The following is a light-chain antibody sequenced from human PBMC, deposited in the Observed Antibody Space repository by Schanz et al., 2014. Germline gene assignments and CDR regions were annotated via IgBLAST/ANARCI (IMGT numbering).Light chain of an antibody. CDR2: DAS. CDR3: QQYYSYPLT. J-gene: IGKJ4*01. CDR1: QSISSW. V-gene: IGKV1-5*01. Sequence: DIQMTQSPSTLSASVTDRVTITCRASQSISSWLAWYQQKPGKAPKLLIYDASSLESGVPSRFSGSGSETEFTLTISSLQPDDFATYYCQQYYSYPLTFGGGTKVEIK.